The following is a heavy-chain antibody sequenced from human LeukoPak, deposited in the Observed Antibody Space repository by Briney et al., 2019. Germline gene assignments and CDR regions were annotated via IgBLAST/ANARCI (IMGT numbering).Heavy chain of an antibody. CDR2: IGTAGDT. D-gene: IGHD6-19*01. CDR1: GFTFSSYD. V-gene: IGHV3-13*01. CDR3: ARVEYSSGWYDY. J-gene: IGHJ4*02. Sequence: GGSLRLSCAASGFTFSSYDMHWVRQATGKGLEWVSAIGTAGDTYYPGSVRGRFTISREDAKNSLYLQMNSLRAGDTAVYYCARVEYSSGWYDYWGQGTLVTVSS.